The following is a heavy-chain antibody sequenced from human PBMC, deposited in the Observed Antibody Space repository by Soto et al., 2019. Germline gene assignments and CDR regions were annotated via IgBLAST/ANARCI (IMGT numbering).Heavy chain of an antibody. J-gene: IGHJ4*02. CDR2: ISYDGSKK. CDR3: AKTIGCSDGVCPGTSDY. Sequence: QVQLVESGGGVVQPGRSLRLSCAASGFVFSIYGMRWVRQAPGKGLEWVAGISYDGSKKHYADSVTGRFTISRDNSKNMQYQQVNRLRAEDTAVSYCAKTIGCSDGVCPGTSDYWGQGTVVTVSS. V-gene: IGHV3-30*18. CDR1: GFVFSIYG. D-gene: IGHD2-8*01.